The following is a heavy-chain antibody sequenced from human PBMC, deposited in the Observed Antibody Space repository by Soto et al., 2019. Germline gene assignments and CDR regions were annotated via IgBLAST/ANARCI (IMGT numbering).Heavy chain of an antibody. Sequence: EVHLLESGGGLVQSGGSLRLSCVASGFNFNFFAMSWVRRAPGKGLEWVSAISGSGSGTFYSDSVKGRFTISRDNPKNTLFLEMKSLRPEDAAVYYCAKDRIQDCTSSSCYRGGDSWGHGTLGTVSS. D-gene: IGHD2-2*01. J-gene: IGHJ5*01. V-gene: IGHV3-23*01. CDR2: ISGSGSGT. CDR1: GFNFNFFA. CDR3: AKDRIQDCTSSSCYRGGDS.